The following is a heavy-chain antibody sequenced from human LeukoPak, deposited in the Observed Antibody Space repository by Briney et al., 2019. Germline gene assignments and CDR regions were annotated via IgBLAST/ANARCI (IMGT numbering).Heavy chain of an antibody. CDR1: GGSISSSSYY. CDR3: ARTYSSSDY. CDR2: IYYSGST. V-gene: IGHV4-39*07. J-gene: IGHJ4*02. D-gene: IGHD6-6*01. Sequence: SETLSLTCTVSGGSISSSSYYWGWIRQPPGKGLEWIGSIYYSGSTYYNPSLKSRVTISVDTSKNQFSLKLSSVTAADTAVYYCARTYSSSDYWGQGTLVTVSS.